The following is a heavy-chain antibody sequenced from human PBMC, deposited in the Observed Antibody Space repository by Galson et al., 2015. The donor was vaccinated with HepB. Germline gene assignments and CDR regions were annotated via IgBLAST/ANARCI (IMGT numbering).Heavy chain of an antibody. CDR2: IKEDGSEK. CDR1: GFTFSNYW. V-gene: IGHV3-7*03. D-gene: IGHD3-16*01. Sequence: SLRLSCAASGFTFSNYWMSWVRQAPGKGLEWVANIKEDGSEKYYVDSVKGRFTISRDNAKNSLYLQMDSLRAEDTAVHYCARGGGIWGQGTMVTVSS. J-gene: IGHJ3*02. CDR3: ARGGGI.